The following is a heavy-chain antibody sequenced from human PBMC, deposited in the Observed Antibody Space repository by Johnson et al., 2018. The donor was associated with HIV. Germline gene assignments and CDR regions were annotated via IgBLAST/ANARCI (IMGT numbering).Heavy chain of an antibody. CDR1: GFTFDDYG. CDR3: ARQNYYDSSGQGGGLDI. V-gene: IGHV3-20*04. D-gene: IGHD3-22*01. J-gene: IGHJ3*02. Sequence: VQLVESGGGVVLPGGSLRLSCAASGFTFDDYGMTWVRQAPGKGLEWVSSIDWNGGRQRYVDSVRGRFTISRDNAKNSLYMEMNNLRAEDTALYYCARQNYYDSSGQGGGLDIWGQGTMVTVSS. CDR2: IDWNGGRQ.